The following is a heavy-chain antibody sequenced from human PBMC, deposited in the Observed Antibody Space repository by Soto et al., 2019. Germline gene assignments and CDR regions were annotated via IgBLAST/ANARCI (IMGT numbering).Heavy chain of an antibody. V-gene: IGHV4-30-4*01. CDR3: AAHDFWSGYYTNYYYGMDV. CDR2: IYYSGST. Sequence: SETLSLTCTVSGGSISSGDYYWSWIRQPPGKGLEWIGYIYYSGSTYYNPSLKSRVTISVDTSKNQFSLKLSSVTAADTAVYYCAAHDFWSGYYTNYYYGMDVWGQGTTVTVSS. J-gene: IGHJ6*02. D-gene: IGHD3-3*01. CDR1: GGSISSGDYY.